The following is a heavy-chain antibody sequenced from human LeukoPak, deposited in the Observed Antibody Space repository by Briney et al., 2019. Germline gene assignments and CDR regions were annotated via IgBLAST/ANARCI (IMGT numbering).Heavy chain of an antibody. CDR2: IYYSGST. D-gene: IGHD3-10*01. CDR1: GGSISSYY. V-gene: IGHV4-59*01. Sequence: SETLSLTCTVSGGSISSYYWSWIRQPPGKGLEWIGYIYYSGSTNYNPSLKSRVTISVDTSKHQFSLKLSSVTAADTAVYYCARITGFGEFLYYYYGMDVWGKGTTVTVSS. J-gene: IGHJ6*04. CDR3: ARITGFGEFLYYYYGMDV.